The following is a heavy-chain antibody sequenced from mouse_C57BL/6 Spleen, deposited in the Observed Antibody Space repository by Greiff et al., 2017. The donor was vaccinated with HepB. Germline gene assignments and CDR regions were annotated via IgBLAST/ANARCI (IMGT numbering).Heavy chain of an antibody. CDR3: ARNYGSSPVAMDY. V-gene: IGHV1-50*01. CDR1: GYTFTSYW. J-gene: IGHJ4*01. Sequence: SCKASGYTFTSYWMQWVNQRPGQGLEWIGEIDPSDSYTNYNQKFKGKATLTVATSSSTAYMQLSSLTSEDSAVYYCARNYGSSPVAMDYWGQGTSVTVSS. CDR2: IDPSDSYT. D-gene: IGHD1-1*01.